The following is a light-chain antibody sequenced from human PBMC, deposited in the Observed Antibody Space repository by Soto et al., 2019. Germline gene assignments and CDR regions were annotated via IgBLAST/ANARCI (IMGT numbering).Light chain of an antibody. CDR2: AAS. CDR1: QGISSY. J-gene: IGKJ5*01. CDR3: QQYYSYPLT. Sequence: ASTGDRVTITCRASQGISSYLAWYQQKPGKAPKLLIYAASTLQSGVPSRFSGSGSGTDFTLTISCLQSEDFATYYCQQYYSYPLTFGQGTRLESK. V-gene: IGKV1-8*01.